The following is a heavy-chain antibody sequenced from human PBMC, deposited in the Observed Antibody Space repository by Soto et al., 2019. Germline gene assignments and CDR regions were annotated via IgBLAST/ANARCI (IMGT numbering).Heavy chain of an antibody. D-gene: IGHD3-10*01. Sequence: QVQLVESGGGVVQPGRSLRLSCAASGFTFSSYGMHWVRQAPGKGLEWVAVIWYDGSNKYYADSVKGRFTISRDNSKNTLYLQMNSLRAEDTAVYYCATGGSGSGYYYYYGMDVWGHGTTVTVSS. J-gene: IGHJ6*02. CDR2: IWYDGSNK. CDR1: GFTFSSYG. CDR3: ATGGSGSGYYYYYGMDV. V-gene: IGHV3-33*01.